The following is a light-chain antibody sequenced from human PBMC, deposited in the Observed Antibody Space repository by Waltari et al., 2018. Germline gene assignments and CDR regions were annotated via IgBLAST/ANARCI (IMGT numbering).Light chain of an antibody. J-gene: IGLJ2*01. CDR2: VSRDGSH. CDR1: SGHAPDA. CDR3: QTWDTGIQV. V-gene: IGLV4-69*01. Sequence: QLVLTQSSSASASLGASVRLTCTLASGHAPDAIACHQQQPGKGPRYLMKVSRDGSHNKGFGIPDRFSGSSSGAERYLTISNVQSEDEADYYCQTWDTGIQVFGGGTKLTVL.